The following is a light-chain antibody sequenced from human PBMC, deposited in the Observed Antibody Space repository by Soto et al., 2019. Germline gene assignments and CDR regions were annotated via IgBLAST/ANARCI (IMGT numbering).Light chain of an antibody. J-gene: IGKJ5*01. CDR3: KQRNNWPIT. Sequence: EILFAQSPGPPSLSPGERATLSFRASQSVSSYLAWYQQKPGQAPRLLIYDASNRATGIQVRFSGSGSGTDFTLTISSLEPEDFALYYCKQRNNWPITFGQGTRLEIK. CDR1: QSVSSY. CDR2: DAS. V-gene: IGKV3-11*01.